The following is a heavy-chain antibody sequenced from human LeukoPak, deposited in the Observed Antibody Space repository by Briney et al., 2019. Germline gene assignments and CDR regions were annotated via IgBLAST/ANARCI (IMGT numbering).Heavy chain of an antibody. V-gene: IGHV6-1*01. Sequence: SQTLSLTCAISGDSVSSNRAAWNWIRQSPSRGLEWLGRTYYRSKWYNDYAVSVKSRIIVNPDTSENQFSLQLNSVTPEDTAVYYCARELWTTVTTSNYYYYGMDAWGQGTTVTVS. J-gene: IGHJ6*02. CDR2: TYYRSKWYN. CDR3: ARELWTTVTTSNYYYYGMDA. CDR1: GDSVSSNRAA. D-gene: IGHD4-17*01.